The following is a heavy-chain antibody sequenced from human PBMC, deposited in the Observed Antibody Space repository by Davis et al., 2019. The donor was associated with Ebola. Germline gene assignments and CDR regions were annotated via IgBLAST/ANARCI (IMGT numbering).Heavy chain of an antibody. D-gene: IGHD6-13*01. J-gene: IGHJ6*02. CDR2: INPNSGGT. Sequence: ASVKVSCKASGYTFTSYDINWVRQAPGQGLEWMGRINPNSGGTNYAQKFQGRVTMTRDTSISTAYMELSRLRSDDTAVYYCARERYSPLSYGMDVWGQGTTVTVSS. CDR1: GYTFTSYD. V-gene: IGHV1-2*06. CDR3: ARERYSPLSYGMDV.